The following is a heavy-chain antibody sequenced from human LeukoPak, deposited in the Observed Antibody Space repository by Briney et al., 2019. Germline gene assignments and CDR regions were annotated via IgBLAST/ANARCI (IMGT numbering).Heavy chain of an antibody. J-gene: IGHJ4*02. CDR3: ARDMMGATLYFDS. CDR2: ISGSGGST. Sequence: GGSLRLSCAASGFTFSSYAMSWVRQAPGKGLEWVSVISGSGGSTYYADSVKGRFTISRDNTKNTLYLQMNSLRVEDTAVYYCARDMMGATLYFDSWGQGTLVTVSS. D-gene: IGHD1-26*01. CDR1: GFTFSSYA. V-gene: IGHV3-23*01.